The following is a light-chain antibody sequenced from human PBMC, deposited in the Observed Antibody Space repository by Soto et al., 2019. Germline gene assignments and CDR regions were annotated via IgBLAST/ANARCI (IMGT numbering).Light chain of an antibody. CDR2: EVT. Sequence: QSVLTQPPSASGSPGQSVTISCTGTSSDVGGYNYVSWYQQHPGKAPRLVIFEVTKRPSGVPDRFSGSKSANTASLTVSGLQAEDEADYYCSSYAGTNHLVFXGGTKVTVL. CDR3: SSYAGTNHLV. CDR1: SSDVGGYNY. V-gene: IGLV2-8*01. J-gene: IGLJ2*01.